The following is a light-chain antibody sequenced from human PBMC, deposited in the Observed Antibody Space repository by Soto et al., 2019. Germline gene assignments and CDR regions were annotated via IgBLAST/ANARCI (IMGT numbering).Light chain of an antibody. CDR3: QQYTSYHT. J-gene: IGKJ2*01. V-gene: IGKV1-5*01. CDR2: DAS. CDR1: QSISSW. Sequence: DIQMTQSPSTLSASVGDRVTITCRASQSISSWLAWYQQKPGKAPKLLIYDASSLESGVPSRFSGSGSGTEFTLTISSLQPDDFATYYCQQYTSYHTFGQGTKVDIK.